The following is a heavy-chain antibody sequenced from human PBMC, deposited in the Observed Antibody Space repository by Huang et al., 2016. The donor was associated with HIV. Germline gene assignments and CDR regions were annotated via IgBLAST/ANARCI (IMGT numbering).Heavy chain of an antibody. CDR2: ISNEGSTK. CDR1: GFTFSNYA. V-gene: IGHV3-30-3*01. Sequence: QVQLVESGGGVVQPGTSLRLSCAASGFTFSNYAMNWVRQAPGKGREWVAGISNEGSTKYYADSVKGRFTISRDNSKNTVYLQMNSLRAEDTAVYYCARSEPSRYYFDYWGQGTLVTVSS. J-gene: IGHJ4*02. CDR3: ARSEPSRYYFDY.